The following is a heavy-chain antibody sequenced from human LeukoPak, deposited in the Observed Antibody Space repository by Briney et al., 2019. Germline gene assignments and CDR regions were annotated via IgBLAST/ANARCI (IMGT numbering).Heavy chain of an antibody. D-gene: IGHD6-13*01. J-gene: IGHJ5*02. Sequence: PSETLSLTCTVSGGSISSSSYYWGWIRQPPGKGLEWIGSIYYSGSTYYNPSLKSRVTISVDTSKNQFSLKLSSVTAADTAVYYCARSEIAAAGFLRPWGQGTLVTVSS. V-gene: IGHV4-39*01. CDR3: ARSEIAAAGFLRP. CDR2: IYYSGST. CDR1: GGSISSSSYY.